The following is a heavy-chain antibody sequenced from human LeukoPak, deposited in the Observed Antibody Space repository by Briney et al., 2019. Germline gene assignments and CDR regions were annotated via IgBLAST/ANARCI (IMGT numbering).Heavy chain of an antibody. Sequence: SETLSLTCAISGGSFSNYYYNWVRQPPGKGLEWIGEITHHGRTNYNPSLKSRVTISVDTSKNQFSLKLSSVAAADTAVYYCATIYGDFSDFDYWGQGTLVTVSS. J-gene: IGHJ4*02. V-gene: IGHV4-34*01. CDR1: GGSFSNYY. CDR3: ATIYGDFSDFDY. D-gene: IGHD4-17*01. CDR2: ITHHGRT.